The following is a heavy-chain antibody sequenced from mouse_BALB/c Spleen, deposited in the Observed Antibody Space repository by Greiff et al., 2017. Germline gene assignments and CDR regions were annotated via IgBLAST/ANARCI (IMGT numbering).Heavy chain of an antibody. Sequence: VKLMESGAELVKPGASVKLSCKASGYTFTSYYMYWVKQRPGQGLEWIGEINPSNGGTNFNEKFKSKATLTVDKSSSTAYMQLSSLTSEDSAVYYCTREGYGYDRYFDVWGAGTTVTVSS. V-gene: IGHV1S81*02. CDR1: GYTFTSYY. J-gene: IGHJ1*01. CDR3: TREGYGYDRYFDV. D-gene: IGHD2-2*01. CDR2: INPSNGGT.